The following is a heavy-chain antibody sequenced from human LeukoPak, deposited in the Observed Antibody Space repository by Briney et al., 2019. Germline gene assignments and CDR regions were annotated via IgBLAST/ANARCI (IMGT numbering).Heavy chain of an antibody. CDR1: GGSFSPYY. V-gene: IGHV3-48*01. J-gene: IGHJ4*02. Sequence: ETLSLTCSVYGGSFSPYYWSWVRQGPGKGLEWISHISRSSNTIYYADSVKGRFTTSRDNAKNSLYLELNSLRAEDTAVYFCARRKIDYGDFDYWGQGTLVTVSS. D-gene: IGHD4-17*01. CDR3: ARRKIDYGDFDY. CDR2: ISRSSNTI.